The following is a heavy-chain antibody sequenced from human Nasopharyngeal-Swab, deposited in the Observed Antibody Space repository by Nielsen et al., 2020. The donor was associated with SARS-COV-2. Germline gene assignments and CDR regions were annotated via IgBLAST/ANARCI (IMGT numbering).Heavy chain of an antibody. Sequence: GESLKISCKASGYTFTSYGISWVRQAPGQGLEWMGWISAYNGNTNYAQKLQGRVTMTTDTSTSTAYMELRSLRSDGTAVYYCARDKAYSGSYYNWFDPWGQGTLVTVSS. J-gene: IGHJ5*02. D-gene: IGHD1-26*01. CDR1: GYTFTSYG. V-gene: IGHV1-18*01. CDR3: ARDKAYSGSYYNWFDP. CDR2: ISAYNGNT.